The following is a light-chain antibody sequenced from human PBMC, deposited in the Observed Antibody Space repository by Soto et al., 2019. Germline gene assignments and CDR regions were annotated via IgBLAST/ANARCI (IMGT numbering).Light chain of an antibody. V-gene: IGLV2-23*01. Sequence: QSALTQPASVSGSPGQLITISCTGTSSDVGNYNLVSWYQQHPGKAPKLMIYEGSKRPSGVSNRFSGSKSGNTASLTISILQAEDEADYYCCSYAGSSTYVFGTGTKLTVL. CDR3: CSYAGSSTYV. J-gene: IGLJ1*01. CDR1: SSDVGNYNL. CDR2: EGS.